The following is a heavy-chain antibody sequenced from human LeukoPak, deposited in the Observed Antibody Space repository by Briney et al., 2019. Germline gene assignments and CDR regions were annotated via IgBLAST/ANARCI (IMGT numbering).Heavy chain of an antibody. D-gene: IGHD2-15*01. CDR1: GFTFSSYG. CDR3: AKGGDIVVVVAAPDY. Sequence: GRSLRLSCAASGFTFSSYGMHWVRQAPGKGLEWVAVISYDGSNKYYADSVKGRFTISRDNSKNTLYLQMNSLRAEDTAVYYCAKGGDIVVVVAAPDYWGQGTLVTVSS. J-gene: IGHJ4*02. V-gene: IGHV3-30*18. CDR2: ISYDGSNK.